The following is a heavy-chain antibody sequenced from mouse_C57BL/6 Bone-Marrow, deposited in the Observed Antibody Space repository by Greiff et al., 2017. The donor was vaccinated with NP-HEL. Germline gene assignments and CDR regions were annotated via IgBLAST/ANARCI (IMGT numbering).Heavy chain of an antibody. CDR1: GYTFTSYW. CDR3: ARGGITTVVATNFDY. J-gene: IGHJ2*01. CDR2: IYPGSGST. V-gene: IGHV1-55*01. Sequence: QVQLQQSGAELVKPGASVKMSCKASGYTFTSYWITWVKQRPGQGLEWIGDIYPGSGSTNYNEKFKSKATLTVDTSSSTAYMQLSSLTSEDAAVYYCARGGITTVVATNFDYWGQGTTLTVSS. D-gene: IGHD1-1*01.